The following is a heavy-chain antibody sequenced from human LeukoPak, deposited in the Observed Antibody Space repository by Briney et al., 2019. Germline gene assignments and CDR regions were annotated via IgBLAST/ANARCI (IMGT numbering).Heavy chain of an antibody. V-gene: IGHV3-23*01. CDR3: ASFSTSTYDAFDI. CDR2: ISGSGGST. J-gene: IGHJ3*02. Sequence: GSLRIFFAGSGFNLYNYSLNWVRQAPGKGLEWVSAISGSGGSTYHADSVKGRFTISRDNSKNTLYLQMNSLRAEDTAVYYCASFSTSTYDAFDIWGQGTMVTVSS. D-gene: IGHD6-6*01. CDR1: GFNLYNYS.